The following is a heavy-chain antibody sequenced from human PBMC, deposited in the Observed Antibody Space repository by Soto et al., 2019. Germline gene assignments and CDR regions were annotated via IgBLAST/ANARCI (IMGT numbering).Heavy chain of an antibody. CDR3: ARTTEYYFDY. V-gene: IGHV3-30-3*01. J-gene: IGHJ4*02. CDR2: ISYDGSNK. CDR1: GFTFSSYT. Sequence: QVQLVESGGGVVQPGGSLRLSCAASGFTFSSYTLHWVRQARGKGLEWVAVISYDGSNKYYADSVKGRFTISRDNSKNPLYMQMYSLRVEDTALYYWARTTEYYFDYWGQGTLVTVSS.